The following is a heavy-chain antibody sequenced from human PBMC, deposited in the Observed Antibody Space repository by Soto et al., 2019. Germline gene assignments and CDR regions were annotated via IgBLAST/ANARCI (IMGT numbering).Heavy chain of an antibody. V-gene: IGHV4-61*01. CDR1: GGSVSSGSYY. CDR2: IYYSGST. D-gene: IGHD1-26*01. CDR3: ARALPDAPIVGATARIGAFDI. J-gene: IGHJ3*02. Sequence: QVQLQESGPGLVKPSETLSLTCTVSGGSVSSGSYYWSWIRQPPGKGLEWIGYIYYSGSTNYNPSPKSRVTISVDTSKNQFSLKLSSVTAADTAVYYCARALPDAPIVGATARIGAFDIWGQGTMVTVSS.